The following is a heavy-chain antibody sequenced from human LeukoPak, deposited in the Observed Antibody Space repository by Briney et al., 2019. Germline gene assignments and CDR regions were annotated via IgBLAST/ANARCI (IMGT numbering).Heavy chain of an antibody. CDR3: AKRRGYSYGDFDY. V-gene: IGHV3-30*04. J-gene: IGHJ4*02. CDR1: GFTFSSYA. CDR2: ISYDVSNK. D-gene: IGHD5-18*01. Sequence: GRSLRLSCAASGFTFSSYAMHWVRQAPGKGLEWVAVISYDVSNKYYADSVKGRFTISRDNSKNTLYLQMNSLRPEDTAVYYCAKRRGYSYGDFDYWGQGTLVTVSS.